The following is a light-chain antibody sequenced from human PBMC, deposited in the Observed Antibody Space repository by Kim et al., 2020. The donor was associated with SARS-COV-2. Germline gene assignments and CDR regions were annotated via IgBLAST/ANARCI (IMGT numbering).Light chain of an antibody. CDR1: NSDIGGYNY. Sequence: QSALTQPASVSGSPGQSITISCTGTNSDIGGYNYVSWYQQYPGKAPKLMIYEVNKRPSGLSNRFSGSKSGNTASLTISGLQAEDEADYYCSSYSSNTSSALFVFAAGTKVTVL. CDR3: SSYSSNTSSALFV. J-gene: IGLJ1*01. V-gene: IGLV2-14*01. CDR2: EVN.